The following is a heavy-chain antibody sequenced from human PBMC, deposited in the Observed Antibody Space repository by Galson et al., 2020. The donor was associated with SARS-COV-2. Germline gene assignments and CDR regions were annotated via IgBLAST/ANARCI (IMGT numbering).Heavy chain of an antibody. V-gene: IGHV4-59*01. D-gene: IGHD1-26*01. Sequence: SQTLSLTCTVSGGSICSYYWSWIRQPPGKGLEWIGYIYYRGSTNYNPSLKSRVTISVDTSKNQFSLKLSSLTAADTAVYYCARASSGSYTAYYGMDVWGQGTTVTVSS. CDR2: IYYRGST. CDR3: ARASSGSYTAYYGMDV. CDR1: GGSICSYY. J-gene: IGHJ6*02.